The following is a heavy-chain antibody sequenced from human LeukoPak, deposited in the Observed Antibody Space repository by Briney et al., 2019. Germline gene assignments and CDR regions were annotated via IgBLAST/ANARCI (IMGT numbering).Heavy chain of an antibody. J-gene: IGHJ4*02. CDR3: ATSGYSNIDY. D-gene: IGHD4-11*01. V-gene: IGHV3-48*04. CDR1: GFVFSSNS. CDR2: ISSSSSTI. Sequence: GGSLRLPCAASGFVFSSNSMIWVRQAPGKGLEWVSYISSSSSTIYYADSVKGRFTISRDNAKNSLYLQMNSLRAEVTAVYYCATSGYSNIDYWGQGTLVTVSS.